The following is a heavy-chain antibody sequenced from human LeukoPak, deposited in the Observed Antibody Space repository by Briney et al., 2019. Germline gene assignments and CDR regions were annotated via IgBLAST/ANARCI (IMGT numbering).Heavy chain of an antibody. CDR3: ARDMLYSSSPANWFDP. CDR2: INHSGGT. V-gene: IGHV4-34*01. D-gene: IGHD6-6*01. CDR1: GGSFSGYY. Sequence: SETLSLTCAFYGGSFSGYYWSWIRQPPGKGLEWIGEINHSGGTKYNPSLKSRVTISVDTSKNQFSLKLSSVTAADTAVYYCARDMLYSSSPANWFDPWGQGTLVTVSS. J-gene: IGHJ5*02.